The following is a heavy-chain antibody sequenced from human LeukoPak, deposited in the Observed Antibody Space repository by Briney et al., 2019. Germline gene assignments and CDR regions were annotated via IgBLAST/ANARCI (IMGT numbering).Heavy chain of an antibody. Sequence: SQTLSLTCTVSCGSISSGSYYWSWFRQPAGKGLEWIGRIYTSGSTNYNPSLKSRVTISVDTSKSQFSLKLSSVTAADTAVYYCARTGGVQFYRPYWGQGTVVTVSS. CDR2: IYTSGST. V-gene: IGHV4-61*02. J-gene: IGHJ4*02. CDR1: CGSISSGSYY. D-gene: IGHD1-1*01. CDR3: ARTGGVQFYRPY.